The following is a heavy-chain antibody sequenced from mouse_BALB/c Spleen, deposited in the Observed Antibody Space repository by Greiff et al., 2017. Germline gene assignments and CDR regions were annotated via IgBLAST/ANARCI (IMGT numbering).Heavy chain of an antibody. V-gene: IGHV7-3*02. Sequence: EVKVVESGGGLVQPGGSLRLSCATSGFTFTDYYMSWVRQPPGKALEWLGFIRNKANGYTTEYSASVKGRFTISRDNSQSILYLQMNTLRAEDSATYYCARARSSYDAMDYWGQGTSVTVSS. CDR3: ARARSSYDAMDY. D-gene: IGHD1-1*01. CDR1: GFTFTDYY. J-gene: IGHJ4*01. CDR2: IRNKANGYTT.